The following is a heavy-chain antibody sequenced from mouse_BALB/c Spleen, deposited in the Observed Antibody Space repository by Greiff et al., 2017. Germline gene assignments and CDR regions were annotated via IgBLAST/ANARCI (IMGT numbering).Heavy chain of an antibody. J-gene: IGHJ4*01. D-gene: IGHD2-3*01. CDR1: GDSITSGY. CDR2: ISYSGST. CDR3: ARLRGLLREGAMDY. Sequence: EVKVVESGPSLVKPSQTLSLTCSVTGDSITSGYWNWIRKFPGNKLEYMGYISYSGSTYYNPSLKSRISITRDTSKNQYYLQLNSVTTEDTATYYCARLRGLLREGAMDYWGQGTSVTVSS. V-gene: IGHV3-8*02.